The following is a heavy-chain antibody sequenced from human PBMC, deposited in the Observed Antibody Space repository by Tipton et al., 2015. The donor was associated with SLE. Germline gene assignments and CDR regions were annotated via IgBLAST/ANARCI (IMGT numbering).Heavy chain of an antibody. J-gene: IGHJ4*02. V-gene: IGHV4-59*11. CDR1: GGSISSHY. CDR2: IYYSGST. D-gene: IGHD5/OR15-5a*01. Sequence: PSLTCTVSGGSISSHYWSWIRQPPGKGLEWIGYIYYSGSTNYNPSLKSRVTISVDTSKNQFSLKLSSVTAADTAVYYCARGNVDIVYYFDYWGQGTLVTVSS. CDR3: ARGNVDIVYYFDY.